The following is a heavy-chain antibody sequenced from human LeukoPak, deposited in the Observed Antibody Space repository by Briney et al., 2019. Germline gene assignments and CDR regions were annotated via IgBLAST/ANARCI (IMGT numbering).Heavy chain of an antibody. CDR1: GGSISSYY. Sequence: PSETLSLTCTVSGGSISSYYWSWIRRPPGKGLEWIGYIYHSGTTNYNPSLQGRVTISLDTSRNQFSLKLSSVTAADTAVYYCASGDNDPLFDYWGQGTLVTVSS. J-gene: IGHJ4*02. V-gene: IGHV4-59*12. CDR3: ASGDNDPLFDY. D-gene: IGHD1-1*01. CDR2: IYHSGTT.